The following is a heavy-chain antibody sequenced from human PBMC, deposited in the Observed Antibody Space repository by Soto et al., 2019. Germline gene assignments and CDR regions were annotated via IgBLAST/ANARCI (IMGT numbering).Heavy chain of an antibody. V-gene: IGHV4-59*01. CDR3: ARRVATRQMGYYFDY. CDR1: GGSISSYY. D-gene: IGHD6-6*01. J-gene: IGHJ4*02. CDR2: IYYSGST. Sequence: SETLSLTCTVSGGSISSYYWSWIRQPPGKGLEWTGYIYYSGSTNYNPSLKSRVTTSVDTSKNQFSLKLSSVTAADTAVYYCARRVATRQMGYYFDYWGQGTLVTVSS.